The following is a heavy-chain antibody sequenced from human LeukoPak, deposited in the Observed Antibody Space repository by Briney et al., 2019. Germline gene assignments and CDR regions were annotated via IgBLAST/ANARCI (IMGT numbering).Heavy chain of an antibody. CDR3: ARDGSGRVPEMSAPDY. V-gene: IGHV3-48*03. CDR1: GFTFSSYE. Sequence: SLXXSCAASGFTFSSYEMNWVRQAPGKGLEWVSYISSSGSTIYYADSVKGRFTISRDNAKNSLYLQMNSLRAEDTAVYYCARDGSGRVPEMSAPDYWGQGTLVTVSS. J-gene: IGHJ4*02. CDR2: ISSSGSTI. D-gene: IGHD3-10*01.